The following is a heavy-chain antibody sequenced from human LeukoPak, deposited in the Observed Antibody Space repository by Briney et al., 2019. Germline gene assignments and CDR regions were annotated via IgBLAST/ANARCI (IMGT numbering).Heavy chain of an antibody. CDR2: INRDGSEK. J-gene: IGHJ4*02. D-gene: IGHD6-6*01. Sequence: PGGSLRLSCAASGFTFSSYWMSWVRQAPGKRLEWVANINRDGSEKYYVDSVKGRFIISRDNARNSLFLQMNILTAEDTAIYYCVREGAYSTSSPAGYWGQGTLVSVSS. CDR3: VREGAYSTSSPAGY. CDR1: GFTFSSYW. V-gene: IGHV3-7*01.